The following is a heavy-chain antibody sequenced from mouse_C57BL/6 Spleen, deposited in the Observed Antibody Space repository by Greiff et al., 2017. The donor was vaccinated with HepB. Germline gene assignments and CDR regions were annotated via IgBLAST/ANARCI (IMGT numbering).Heavy chain of an antibody. CDR1: GYSITSGYY. Sequence: EVQLQQSGPGLVKPSQSLSLTCSVTGYSITSGYYWNWIRQFPGNKLEWMGYISYDGSNNYNPSLKNRISITRDTSKNQFFLKLNSVTTEDTATYYCARAGGYGYDDAMDYWGQGTSVTVSS. V-gene: IGHV3-6*01. J-gene: IGHJ4*01. D-gene: IGHD2-2*01. CDR3: ARAGGYGYDDAMDY. CDR2: ISYDGSN.